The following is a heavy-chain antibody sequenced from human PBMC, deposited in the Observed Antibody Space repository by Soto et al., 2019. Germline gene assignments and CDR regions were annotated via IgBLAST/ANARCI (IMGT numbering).Heavy chain of an antibody. V-gene: IGHV3-23*01. Sequence: EAQLLESGGGLVQPGGSLRLSCAASGFAFSNFAMSWVRQAPGKGLEWVSAIGSGSRGTHYAESVEDRFTISRDDSKNNLYLQLKRLTAADTAVYYCAAPRAAVPHTRYFDPWGQGTPVTVSP. CDR2: IGSGSRGT. CDR1: GFAFSNFA. CDR3: AAPRAAVPHTRYFDP. D-gene: IGHD6-13*01. J-gene: IGHJ5*02.